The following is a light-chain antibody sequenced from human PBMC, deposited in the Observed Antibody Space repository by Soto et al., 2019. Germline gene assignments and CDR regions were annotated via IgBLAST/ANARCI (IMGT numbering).Light chain of an antibody. J-gene: IGKJ1*01. CDR1: QSVRSDY. CDR2: GVS. V-gene: IGKV3-20*01. CDR3: QQYAASPRT. Sequence: EIVFTQSPGTLSLSPGERVTLSCRASQSVRSDYFAWYQQKPGQAPRVIIFGVSTRDTGIPDRFSGSGSATDFTLTISRLEPEDFSVYYCQQYAASPRTFGQGTKVDIK.